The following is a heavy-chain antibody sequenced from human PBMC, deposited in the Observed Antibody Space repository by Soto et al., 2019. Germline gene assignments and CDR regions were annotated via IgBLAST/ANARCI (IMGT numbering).Heavy chain of an antibody. CDR1: GFTFSAYW. CDR2: ISDDGSTT. Sequence: HPGGSLRLSCEGSGFTFSAYWMHWVRQVPGKGLIWVSRISDDGSTTTYADSVKGRFTISRDNAKNTLYLQMNSLRADDTGLYYCTRGPRVSSTGTGAHWGQGTLVTVSS. D-gene: IGHD1-1*01. J-gene: IGHJ4*02. V-gene: IGHV3-74*01. CDR3: TRGPRVSSTGTGAH.